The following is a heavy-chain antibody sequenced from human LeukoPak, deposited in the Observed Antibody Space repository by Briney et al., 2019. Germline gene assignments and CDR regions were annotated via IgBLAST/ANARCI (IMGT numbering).Heavy chain of an antibody. CDR2: IYYSGST. D-gene: IGHD3-10*01. CDR3: ARTRYYYNSRSYGAPYYFDY. Sequence: PSETLSLTCAVSGGSISSNSYYWGWIRQPPGKGLEWIGSIYYSGSTYYNPSLKSRVTISVDTSKNQFSLKLRSVTAADTAVYYCARTRYYYNSRSYGAPYYFDYWGQGILVTVSS. CDR1: GGSISSNSYY. V-gene: IGHV4-39*01. J-gene: IGHJ4*02.